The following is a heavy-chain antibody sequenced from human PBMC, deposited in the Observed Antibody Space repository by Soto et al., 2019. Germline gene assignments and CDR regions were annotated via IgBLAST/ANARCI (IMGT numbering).Heavy chain of an antibody. D-gene: IGHD1-26*01. V-gene: IGHV1-69*06. CDR1: GGTFNNYA. CDR2: IIPLFGTA. J-gene: IGHJ4*02. CDR3: ARLSGECYSGTYALDY. Sequence: QVQLVQSGAEVKKPGSSVKVSCKASGGTFNNYAISWVRQAPGQGLEWMGGIIPLFGTANYAQKFEGRVTITADKSTDTAYMELSSLKSEDTAVYYCARLSGECYSGTYALDYWGQGTLVTVSS.